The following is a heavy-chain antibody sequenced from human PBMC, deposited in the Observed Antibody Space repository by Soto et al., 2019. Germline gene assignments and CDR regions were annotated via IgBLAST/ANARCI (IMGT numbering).Heavy chain of an antibody. CDR2: IYDSGRT. CDR1: GGSISSGGYY. D-gene: IGHD1-1*01. CDR3: ASGGTRAYFHH. V-gene: IGHV4-31*03. Sequence: QVQLQESGPGLVKPSQTLSLTCTVSGGSISSGGYYWSWIRQHPGKGLEWIGSIYDSGRTYYNPSPKSRVTISVDSTRNPFSLKLPSRTAADTAVYHCASGGTRAYFHHWGQGTLVTVSS. J-gene: IGHJ1*01.